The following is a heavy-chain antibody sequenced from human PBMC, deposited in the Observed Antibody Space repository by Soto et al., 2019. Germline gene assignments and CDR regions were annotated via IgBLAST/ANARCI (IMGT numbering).Heavy chain of an antibody. V-gene: IGHV3-53*04. Sequence: EVQLVESGGGLVQPGGSLRLSCAASGFTVSSNYMSWVRQAPGKGLEWVSVIYSGGSTYYADSVKGRFTISRHNSKNTLYLQMNSLRAEDTAVYYGARDAFSIGDDKGTDYYYYGMDVWGQGTTVTVSS. J-gene: IGHJ6*02. CDR1: GFTVSSNY. CDR2: IYSGGST. D-gene: IGHD3-10*01. CDR3: ARDAFSIGDDKGTDYYYYGMDV.